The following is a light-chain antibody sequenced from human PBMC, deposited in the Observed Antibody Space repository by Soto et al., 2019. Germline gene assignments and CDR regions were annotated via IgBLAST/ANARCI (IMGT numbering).Light chain of an antibody. Sequence: QSVLTQPASVSGSPGQSITISCTGTTNDIGDDDYVSWYRQFPGKAPKLILSEVRNRPSGVSNRFSGSKSANTASLTIAGLQAEDEADYYCASFTTTRTFVFGTGTKVTVL. CDR3: ASFTTTRTFV. CDR2: EVR. V-gene: IGLV2-14*01. CDR1: TNDIGDDDY. J-gene: IGLJ1*01.